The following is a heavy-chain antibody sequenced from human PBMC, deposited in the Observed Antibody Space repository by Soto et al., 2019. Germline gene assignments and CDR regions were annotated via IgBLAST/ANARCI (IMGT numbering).Heavy chain of an antibody. CDR1: GFTFSSYE. V-gene: IGHV3-48*03. CDR3: ASDRIAAAGGY. J-gene: IGHJ4*02. D-gene: IGHD6-13*01. CDR2: ISSSGSTI. Sequence: EVQLVESGGGLVQPGGSLRLSCAASGFTFSSYEMNWVRQAPGKGLEWVSYISSSGSTIYYADSVKGRFAISRDNAKNSLYLQMNSLRAEDTAVYYCASDRIAAAGGYWGQGTLVTVSS.